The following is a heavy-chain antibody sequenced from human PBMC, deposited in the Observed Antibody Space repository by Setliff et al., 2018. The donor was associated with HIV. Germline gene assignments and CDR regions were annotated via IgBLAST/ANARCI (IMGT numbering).Heavy chain of an antibody. CDR1: GYTFNHYD. D-gene: IGHD3-3*01. CDR3: ARGAGWSAPSDY. V-gene: IGHV1-8*02. CDR2: MITKSGNT. J-gene: IGHJ4*02. Sequence: ASVKVSCKASGYTFNHYDINWVRQAPGQGLEWMGWMITKSGNTGYAQKFQGRVTMTRDTSIATAYMELSSLTSDDTAVYFCARGAGWSAPSDYWGQGTLVTVSS.